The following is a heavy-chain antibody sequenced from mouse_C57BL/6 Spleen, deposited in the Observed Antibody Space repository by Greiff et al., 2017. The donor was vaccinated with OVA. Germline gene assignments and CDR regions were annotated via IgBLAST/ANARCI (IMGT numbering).Heavy chain of an antibody. D-gene: IGHD2-4*01. J-gene: IGHJ4*01. V-gene: IGHV1-55*01. CDR2: IYPGSGST. CDR1: GYTFTSYW. CDR3: ARGGIRDYYAMDY. Sequence: VKLQQPGAELVKPGASVKMSCKASGYTFTSYWITWVKQRPGQGLEWIGDIYPGSGSTNYNEKFKSKATLTVDTSSSTAYMQLSSLTSEDSAVYYCARGGIRDYYAMDYWGQGTSVTVSS.